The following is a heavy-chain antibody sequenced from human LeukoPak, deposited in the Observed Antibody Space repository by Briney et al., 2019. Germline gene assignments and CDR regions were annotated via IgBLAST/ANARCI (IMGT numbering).Heavy chain of an antibody. J-gene: IGHJ4*02. V-gene: IGHV4-59*08. D-gene: IGHD2-2*01. CDR1: GGSISSDD. CDR2: IHYSGRT. CDR3: ATLRGSSSAVFDY. Sequence: SETLSLTCTVSGGSISSDDWSWIRQPPGKGLEWIGYIHYSGRTNYNPSLKSRITISVDTSKTQFSLKLSSVTAADTAVYYCATLRGSSSAVFDYWGQGTLVTVSS.